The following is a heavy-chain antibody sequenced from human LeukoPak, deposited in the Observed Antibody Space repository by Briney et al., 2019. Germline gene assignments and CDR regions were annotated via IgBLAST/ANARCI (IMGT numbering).Heavy chain of an antibody. D-gene: IGHD1-26*01. CDR1: GFTFSNYW. V-gene: IGHV3-7*01. Sequence: GGSLRLSCAASGFTFSNYWMSWVRQAPGKGLEWVANIKEDGSEKYYVDSVKGRFTISRDNAEKSLYLEMNSLRVEDTAVYYCATSGSFLDWGQGTLVTVSS. CDR2: IKEDGSEK. J-gene: IGHJ4*02. CDR3: ATSGSFLD.